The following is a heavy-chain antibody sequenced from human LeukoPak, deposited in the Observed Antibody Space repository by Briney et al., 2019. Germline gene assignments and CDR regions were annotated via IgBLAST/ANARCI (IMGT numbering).Heavy chain of an antibody. CDR3: ARFIVVVPAAINWFDP. D-gene: IGHD2-2*01. J-gene: IGHJ5*02. CDR1: GGSISSSHW. Sequence: SETLSLTCAVSGGSISSSHWWSWIRQPPGKGLEWIGYIYYSGSTYYNPSLKSRVTKSVDTSKNQFSLKLSSVTAADTAVYYCARFIVVVPAAINWFDPWGQGTLVTVSS. CDR2: IYYSGST. V-gene: IGHV4-30-4*01.